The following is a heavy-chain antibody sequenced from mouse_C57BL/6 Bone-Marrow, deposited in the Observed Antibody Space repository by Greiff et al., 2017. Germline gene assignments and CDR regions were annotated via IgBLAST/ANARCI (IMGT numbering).Heavy chain of an antibody. J-gene: IGHJ3*01. CDR3: VRPVYYGYDVRAWFAY. CDR2: IRSKSNNYAT. V-gene: IGHV10-1*01. CDR1: GFSFNTYA. Sequence: EVQGVESGGGLVQPKGSLKLSCAASGFSFNTYAMNWVRQAPGKGLEWVARIRSKSNNYATYYADSVKDRFTISRDDSESMLYLQMNNLKTEDTARYYCVRPVYYGYDVRAWFAYWGQGTLVTVSA. D-gene: IGHD2-2*01.